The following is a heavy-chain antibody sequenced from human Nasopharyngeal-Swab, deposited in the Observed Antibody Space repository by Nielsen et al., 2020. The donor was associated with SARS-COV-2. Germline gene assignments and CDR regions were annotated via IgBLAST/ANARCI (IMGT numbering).Heavy chain of an antibody. D-gene: IGHD3-10*01. CDR1: GFTFSSYG. CDR2: IWYDGSNT. Sequence: LSLTCAASGFTFSSYGMHWVRQAPGKGLEWVAVIWYDGSNTYYADSVKGRFTISRDNSKNTLYLQMNSLRAEDTAVYYCARDLGYGSGSYFQSYYYGMDVWGQGTTVTVSS. J-gene: IGHJ6*02. V-gene: IGHV3-33*01. CDR3: ARDLGYGSGSYFQSYYYGMDV.